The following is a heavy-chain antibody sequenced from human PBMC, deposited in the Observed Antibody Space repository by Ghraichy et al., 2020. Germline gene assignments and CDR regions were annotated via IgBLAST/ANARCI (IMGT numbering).Heavy chain of an antibody. CDR2: INHSGST. J-gene: IGHJ4*02. Sequence: SQTLSLTCAVYGGSFSGYYWSWIRQPPGKGLEWIGEINHSGSTNYNPSLKSRVTISVDTSKNQFSLKLSSVTAADTAVYYCARGQYSSSIHFDYWGQGTLVTVSS. CDR1: GGSFSGYY. V-gene: IGHV4-34*01. CDR3: ARGQYSSSIHFDY. D-gene: IGHD6-6*01.